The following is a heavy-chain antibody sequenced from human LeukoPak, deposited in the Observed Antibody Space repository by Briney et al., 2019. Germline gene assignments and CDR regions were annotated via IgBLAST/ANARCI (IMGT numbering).Heavy chain of an antibody. J-gene: IGHJ4*02. CDR2: INGDGYSI. V-gene: IGHV3-74*01. CDR1: GFTFSSYE. Sequence: GGSLRLSCAASGFTFSSYEMNWVRQAPGKGLVWLSRINGDGYSISYADSVKGRFTISRDNAKNTLYLQMNSLRAEDTAMYYCARGEAVAGTDHWGQGALVTVSS. CDR3: ARGEAVAGTDH. D-gene: IGHD6-19*01.